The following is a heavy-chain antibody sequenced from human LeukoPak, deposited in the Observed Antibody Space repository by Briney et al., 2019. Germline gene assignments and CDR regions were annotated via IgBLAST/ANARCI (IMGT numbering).Heavy chain of an antibody. Sequence: PGGSLRLSCAASGFTFSSYAMHWVRQAPGKGLEWVSVIYSGGSTYYADSVKGRFTISRHNSKNTLYLQMNSLRAEDTAVYYCASGPGIAAAGTGYWGQGTLVTVSS. V-gene: IGHV3-53*04. J-gene: IGHJ4*02. CDR1: GFTFSSYA. CDR3: ASGPGIAAAGTGY. CDR2: IYSGGST. D-gene: IGHD6-13*01.